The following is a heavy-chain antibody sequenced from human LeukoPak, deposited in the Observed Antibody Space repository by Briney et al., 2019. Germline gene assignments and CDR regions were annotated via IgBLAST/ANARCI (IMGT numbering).Heavy chain of an antibody. Sequence: SETLSLTCAVSGGSISSSNWWSWVRQPPGKGLEWIGEIYHSGTTYYNPSLKSRVTISVDKSKSQFSLKVSSVTAADTAVYYCARSFGYADPWGQGTLVTVSS. CDR1: GGSISSSNW. CDR2: IYHSGTT. J-gene: IGHJ5*02. CDR3: ARSFGYADP. V-gene: IGHV4-4*02. D-gene: IGHD5-12*01.